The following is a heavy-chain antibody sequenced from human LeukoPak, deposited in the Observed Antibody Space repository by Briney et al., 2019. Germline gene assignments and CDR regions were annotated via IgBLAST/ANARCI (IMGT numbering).Heavy chain of an antibody. Sequence: GGSLRLSCAASGFTFSNYAMSWVRQAPGKGLEWVSAIRNNGENTYYVASVMGRFTISRDNSKDTLYLQMNSLRAEDTALYYCARKISRRGAFDIWGQGTMVTVSS. CDR1: GFTFSNYA. J-gene: IGHJ3*02. CDR2: IRNNGENT. V-gene: IGHV3-23*01. D-gene: IGHD3-3*02. CDR3: ARKISRRGAFDI.